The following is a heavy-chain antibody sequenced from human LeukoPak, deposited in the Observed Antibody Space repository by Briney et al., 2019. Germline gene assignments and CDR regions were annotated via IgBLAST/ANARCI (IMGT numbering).Heavy chain of an antibody. CDR3: ARASPGVVFNYFDY. V-gene: IGHV3-7*01. D-gene: IGHD2-15*01. J-gene: IGHJ4*01. CDR1: GFTIDSFY. Sequence: GGSLRLSCVASGFTIDSFYMSWVRQAPGKGLEWVANIDEAGKDRYYADSVKGRFTIYRDNTKDSVFLDMTSLRVEDTATYFCARASPGVVFNYFDYWGQGALVPVSS. CDR2: IDEAGKDR.